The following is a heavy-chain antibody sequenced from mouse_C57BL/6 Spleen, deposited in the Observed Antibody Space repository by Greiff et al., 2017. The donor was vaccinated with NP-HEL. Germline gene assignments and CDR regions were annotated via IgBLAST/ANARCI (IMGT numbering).Heavy chain of an antibody. CDR3: ARGRIYYDYEGDYFDY. V-gene: IGHV1-18*01. CDR2: INPNNGGT. D-gene: IGHD2-4*01. CDR1: GYTFTDYN. Sequence: DVQLQESGPELVKPGASVKIPCKASGYTFTDYNMDWVKQSHGKSLEWIGDINPNNGGTIYNQKFKGKATLTVDKSSSTAYMELRSLTSEDTAVYYCARGRIYYDYEGDYFDYWGQGTTLTVSS. J-gene: IGHJ2*01.